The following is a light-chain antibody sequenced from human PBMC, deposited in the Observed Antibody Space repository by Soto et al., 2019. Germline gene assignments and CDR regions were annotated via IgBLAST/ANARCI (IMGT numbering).Light chain of an antibody. J-gene: IGKJ5*01. CDR2: DIS. Sequence: EIVMTQSPAILSLSPGERATLSCRASQSVDSSLAWYQQKPGQAPRLLIYDISTRAAGVPARFSGSGYGTDFTLTISSLQSEDFAVYYCQQYNIWRSITFGQGTRLEIK. CDR3: QQYNIWRSIT. V-gene: IGKV3-15*01. CDR1: QSVDSS.